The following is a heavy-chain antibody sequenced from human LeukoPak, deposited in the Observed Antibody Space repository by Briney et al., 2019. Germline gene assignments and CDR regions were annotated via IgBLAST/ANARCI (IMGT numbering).Heavy chain of an antibody. Sequence: SVKVSCKASGGTFSSYAIHWVRQAPGQGLEWMGGIIPIFGTANYAQKFQGRVTITADESTSTAYMELSSLRSEDTAVYYCASPGHQGWYYFDYWGQGTLVTVSS. D-gene: IGHD6-19*01. J-gene: IGHJ4*02. CDR1: GGTFSSYA. CDR2: IIPIFGTA. V-gene: IGHV1-69*13. CDR3: ASPGHQGWYYFDY.